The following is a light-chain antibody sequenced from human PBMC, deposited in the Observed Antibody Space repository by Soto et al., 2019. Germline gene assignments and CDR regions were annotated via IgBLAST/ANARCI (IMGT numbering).Light chain of an antibody. CDR1: QNVYNN. J-gene: IGKJ4*01. V-gene: IGKV3-15*01. CDR3: QQWRNWPLT. CDR2: DAS. Sequence: EIVMTQSPATLSVSPGEGATLSCKASQNVYNNLAWYQQRPGQPPRLLIYDASTRATGISARFSGSGYGTEFTLTISSLQSEDFAVYFCQQWRNWPLTFGGGTKLDSK.